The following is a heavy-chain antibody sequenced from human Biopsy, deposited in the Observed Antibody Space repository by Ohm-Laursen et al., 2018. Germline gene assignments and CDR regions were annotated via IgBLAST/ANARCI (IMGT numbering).Heavy chain of an antibody. CDR2: IDWDDDK. V-gene: IGHV2-70*18. CDR3: ARTRAHNFGALEF. CDR1: GDSVTKYY. D-gene: IGHD1-1*01. Sequence: TLSLTCTVSGDSVTKYYWSWVRQPPGKALECLGRIDWDDDKFYSPSLETRLSLSKDTTTNQVVLTLTDVDPEDTATYYCARTRAHNFGALEFWGQGILVTVSS. J-gene: IGHJ4*01.